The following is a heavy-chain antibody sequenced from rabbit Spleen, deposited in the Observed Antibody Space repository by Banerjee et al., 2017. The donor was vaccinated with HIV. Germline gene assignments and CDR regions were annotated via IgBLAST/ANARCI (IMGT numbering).Heavy chain of an antibody. V-gene: IGHV1S45*01. CDR3: ARDTSSSFSSYGMDL. D-gene: IGHD1-1*01. CDR1: GVSFSGSSY. Sequence: QEQLVESGGGLVKPEGSLTLTCIASGVSFSGSSYMCWVRQAPEEGLEWIACIEGGSSSFTYFASWAKGRFTISKTSSTTVTLQMTSLTAADTATYFCARDTSSSFSSYGMDLWGPGTLVTVS. J-gene: IGHJ6*01. CDR2: IEGGSSSFT.